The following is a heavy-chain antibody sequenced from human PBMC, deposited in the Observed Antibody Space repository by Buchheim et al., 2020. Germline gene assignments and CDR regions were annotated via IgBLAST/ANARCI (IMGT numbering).Heavy chain of an antibody. J-gene: IGHJ4*02. CDR2: IYYSGST. CDR1: GGSISSGAYY. D-gene: IGHD6-19*01. Sequence: QVQLQESGPGLVKPSQTLSLTCTVSGGSISSGAYYWTWIRQHPGEGLEWIGYIYYSGSTYYNPSLKSRVTISSETSKNQLSLKLSSVTAADTAVYFCARDVAASYFDFWGQGTL. V-gene: IGHV4-31*03. CDR3: ARDVAASYFDF.